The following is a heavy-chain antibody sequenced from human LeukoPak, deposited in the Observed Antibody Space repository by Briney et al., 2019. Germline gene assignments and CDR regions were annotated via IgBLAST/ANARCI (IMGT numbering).Heavy chain of an antibody. J-gene: IGHJ4*02. V-gene: IGHV3-21*01. Sequence: GGSLRLSCAASGFTFSDYSMNWVRQAPGKGLEWVSSISSSSSNIYYADSVKGRFTISRDNAKDSLYLEMNSLRAEDTAVYYCARACARTICYTEDWGQGTLVTVSS. CDR1: GFTFSDYS. CDR2: ISSSSSNI. D-gene: IGHD2-2*01. CDR3: ARACARTICYTED.